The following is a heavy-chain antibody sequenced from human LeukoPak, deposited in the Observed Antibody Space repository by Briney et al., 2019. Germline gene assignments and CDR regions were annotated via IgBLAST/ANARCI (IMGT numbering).Heavy chain of an antibody. D-gene: IGHD3-22*01. V-gene: IGHV1-2*02. CDR1: AYTFTGYF. Sequence: ASVKVSCKASAYTFTGYFMHWVRQAPGQGLEWMGLINPKTGGTHYALKFQGRVTLTRDTSISTAFMELSRLTSDDAAVYYCARDARLGVVVEDYFYYMDVWGKGTTVTVSS. CDR2: INPKTGGT. J-gene: IGHJ6*03. CDR3: ARDARLGVVVEDYFYYMDV.